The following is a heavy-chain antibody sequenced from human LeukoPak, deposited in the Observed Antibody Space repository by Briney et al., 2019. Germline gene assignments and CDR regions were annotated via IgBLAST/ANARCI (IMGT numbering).Heavy chain of an antibody. Sequence: PSETLSLTCTVSGGSISSSSYYWGWIRQPPGKGLEWIGSIYYSGGTYYNPSLKSRVTISVDTSKNQFSLKLSSVTAADTAVYYCAVCDFMITPPDYWGQGTLVTVSS. CDR3: AVCDFMITPPDY. CDR1: GGSISSSSYY. J-gene: IGHJ4*02. D-gene: IGHD3-16*01. CDR2: IYYSGGT. V-gene: IGHV4-39*07.